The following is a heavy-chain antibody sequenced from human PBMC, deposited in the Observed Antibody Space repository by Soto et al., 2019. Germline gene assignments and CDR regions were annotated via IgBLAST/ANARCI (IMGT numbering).Heavy chain of an antibody. Sequence: SETLSLTCTVSGGSISSYYWSWIRQPPGKGLEWIGYIYYSGSTNYNPSLKSRVTISVDTSKNQFSLKLSSVTAADTAVYYCARGGSKITIFGVVISWYFDLWGRGTLGTVPQ. CDR3: ARGGSKITIFGVVISWYFDL. CDR2: IYYSGST. CDR1: GGSISSYY. V-gene: IGHV4-59*01. D-gene: IGHD3-3*01. J-gene: IGHJ2*01.